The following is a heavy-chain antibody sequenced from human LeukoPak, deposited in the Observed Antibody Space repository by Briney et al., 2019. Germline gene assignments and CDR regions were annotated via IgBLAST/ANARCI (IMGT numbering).Heavy chain of an antibody. CDR3: ARVAGSIDY. D-gene: IGHD1-26*01. CDR2: MNLKSGYT. J-gene: IGHJ4*02. Sequence: ASVKVSCKASGYSFTTYDINWVRQATGQGLEWMGWMNLKSGYTGYAQKFQGRVTITRDTSTSTVYMELSSLRSEDTAVYYCARVAGSIDYWGQGTLVIVSS. V-gene: IGHV1-8*03. CDR1: GYSFTTYD.